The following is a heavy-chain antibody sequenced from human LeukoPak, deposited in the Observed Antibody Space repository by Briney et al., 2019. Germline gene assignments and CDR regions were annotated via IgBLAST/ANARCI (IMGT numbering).Heavy chain of an antibody. CDR1: GGSISSTYYY. Sequence: SETLSLTCTVSGGSISSTYYYWGWIRQPPGKGLEWIGSFYYTGSTYYKPSLKSRVTISVDMSKNQFSLKLSSVTAADTAVYYCARRNWLNWYFDLWGRGPLVTVSS. D-gene: IGHD1-20*01. V-gene: IGHV4-39*01. CDR2: FYYTGST. J-gene: IGHJ2*01. CDR3: ARRNWLNWYFDL.